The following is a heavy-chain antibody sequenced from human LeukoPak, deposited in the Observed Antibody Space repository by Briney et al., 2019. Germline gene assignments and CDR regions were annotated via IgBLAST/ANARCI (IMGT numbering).Heavy chain of an antibody. V-gene: IGHV4-59*01. D-gene: IGHD5-18*01. CDR3: ARADTTMVKIDY. CDR1: GGSISSFY. Sequence: KTSETLSLTCTVSGGSISSFYWSWIRQPPGKGLEWIGYIYYSGSTNYNPSLKSRVTISVDTSKNQFSLKLSSVTTADTAVYYCARADTTMVKIDYWGQGTLVTVSS. J-gene: IGHJ4*02. CDR2: IYYSGST.